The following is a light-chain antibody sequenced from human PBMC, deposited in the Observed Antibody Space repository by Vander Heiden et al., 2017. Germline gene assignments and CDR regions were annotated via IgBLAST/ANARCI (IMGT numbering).Light chain of an antibody. CDR1: QTVSSH. CDR3: QRYNDWGLS. Sequence: EIVMTQSPPTLAVSPGARAPLPFMSSQTVSSHLAWYQQKPGQAPRLLIYGASTRATGIPARLRASGSGTEFTLTMSSLKSEDFVVSFCQRYNDWGLSFGGGTKVEIK. J-gene: IGKJ4*01. V-gene: IGKV3-15*01. CDR2: GAS.